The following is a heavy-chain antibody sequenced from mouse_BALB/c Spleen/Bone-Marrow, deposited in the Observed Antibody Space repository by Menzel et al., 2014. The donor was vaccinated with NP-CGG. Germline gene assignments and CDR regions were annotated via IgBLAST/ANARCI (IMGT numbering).Heavy chain of an antibody. CDR1: GFSLTSYG. CDR2: KWAGGTT. V-gene: IGHV2-9*02. CDR3: ARTGTKDYLDY. D-gene: IGHD4-1*01. Sequence: VKLMESGPGLVAPSQSLSITCTVSGFSLTSYGVHWVRQPPGKGLEWLGVKWAGGTTSYNSALMSRLSISRDNSKSQVFLKMNSLQTDDTAIYYCARTGTKDYLDYWGQGTTLTVSS. J-gene: IGHJ2*01.